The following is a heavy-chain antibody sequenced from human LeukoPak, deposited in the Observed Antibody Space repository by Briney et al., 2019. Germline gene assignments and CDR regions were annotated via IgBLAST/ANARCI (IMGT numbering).Heavy chain of an antibody. CDR1: GGYISSGDYY. CDR2: IHYGGSI. Sequence: NPSETLSLTCTVSGGYISSGDYYWSWIRQPPGKGLEWIGYIHYGGSIYYNPSLKSRVTISVDTSKNQFSLKLSSVTFADTAVYYCAINSYGWFDPWGQGTLVIVSS. V-gene: IGHV4-30-4*01. D-gene: IGHD4-17*01. J-gene: IGHJ5*02. CDR3: AINSYGWFDP.